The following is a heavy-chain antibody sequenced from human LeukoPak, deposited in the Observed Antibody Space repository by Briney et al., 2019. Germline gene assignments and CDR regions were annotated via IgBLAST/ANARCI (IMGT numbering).Heavy chain of an antibody. CDR1: GGSISSSSYY. CDR2: IYYSGST. D-gene: IGHD1-26*01. J-gene: IGHJ4*02. CDR3: ARQIVGATLFDY. V-gene: IGHV4-39*01. Sequence: SETLSLTCTVSGGSISSSSYYWGWIRQPPGKGLEWIGSIYYSGSTNYNPSLKSRVTISVDTSKNQFSLKLSSVTAADTAVYYCARQIVGATLFDYWGQGTLVTVSS.